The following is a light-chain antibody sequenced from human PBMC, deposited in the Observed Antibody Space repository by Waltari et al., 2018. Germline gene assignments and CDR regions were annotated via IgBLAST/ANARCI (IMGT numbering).Light chain of an antibody. Sequence: QSALTQPASVSGSPGQSITISCPGTSRYIGRYNYVSWFQQRPGKAPKLMIYDVTKRPSGLSNRFSGSKSGNTASLTISGLQTEDEADYYCSSFTSSSSWVFGGGTRLTVL. CDR1: SRYIGRYNY. CDR3: SSFTSSSSWV. CDR2: DVT. J-gene: IGLJ3*02. V-gene: IGLV2-14*03.